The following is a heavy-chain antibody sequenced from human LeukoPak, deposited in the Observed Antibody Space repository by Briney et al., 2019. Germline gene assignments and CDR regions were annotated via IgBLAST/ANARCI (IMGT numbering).Heavy chain of an antibody. CDR2: IFHGGST. V-gene: IGHV4-4*02. Sequence: SGTLSLTCAVPGGSISSSNWWSWVRPPPGKGLEWIGEIFHGGSTNFDPSLKSRVTMSVDRSKNQFSLNLSSVTAADTAVYYCARGEDHGSGIVHFDYLGQGTLVTVSS. CDR3: ARGEDHGSGIVHFDY. J-gene: IGHJ4*02. CDR1: GGSISSSNW. D-gene: IGHD3-10*01.